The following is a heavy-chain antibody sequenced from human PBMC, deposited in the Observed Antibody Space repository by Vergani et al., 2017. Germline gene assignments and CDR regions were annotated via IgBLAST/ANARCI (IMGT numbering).Heavy chain of an antibody. CDR2: ISDDGTQK. V-gene: IGHV3-30*03. Sequence: QVHLVESGGGVVQPGRSLRLSCVVSGFTSSYYGMHWVCQALGKGVECVAVISDDGTQKYYADSVKGRFTISRDNSKSTLYLQMNSLRTENTAVYYCATKSCGTTGCQIWHLGVWGQGTLVTVSS. J-gene: IGHJ1*01. CDR1: GFTSSYYG. D-gene: IGHD1-1*01. CDR3: ATKSCGTTGCQIWHLGV.